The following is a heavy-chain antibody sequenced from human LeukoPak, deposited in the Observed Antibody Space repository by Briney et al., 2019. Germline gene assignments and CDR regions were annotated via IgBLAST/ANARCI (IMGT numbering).Heavy chain of an antibody. CDR2: IYYSGST. D-gene: IGHD3-22*01. J-gene: IGHJ4*02. Sequence: SETQSLTCTVSGGSVSSGSYYWSWIRQPPGKGLEWIGYIYYSGSTNYNPSLKSRVTISVDTSKNQFSLKLSSVTAADTAVYYCARDGYYYDSSGPSNYWGQGTLVTVSS. V-gene: IGHV4-61*01. CDR1: GGSVSSGSYY. CDR3: ARDGYYYDSSGPSNY.